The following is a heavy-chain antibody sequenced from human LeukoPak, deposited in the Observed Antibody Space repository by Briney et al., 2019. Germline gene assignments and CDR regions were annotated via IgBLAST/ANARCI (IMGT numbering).Heavy chain of an antibody. CDR1: GASISSYY. Sequence: PSETLSLTCTVSGASISSYYWSWIRQPPGKGLEWIGDIYYSGSIKCNPSLKSRVTMSVDTSKNQFSLKLSSVTAADTAIYYCARENPSGYYNRPIDYWGQGTLVTVSS. CDR2: IYYSGSI. CDR3: ARENPSGYYNRPIDY. J-gene: IGHJ4*02. D-gene: IGHD3-22*01. V-gene: IGHV4-59*01.